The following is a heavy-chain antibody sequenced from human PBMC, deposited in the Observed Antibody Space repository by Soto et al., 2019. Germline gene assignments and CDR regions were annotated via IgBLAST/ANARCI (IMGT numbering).Heavy chain of an antibody. Sequence: SETLSLTCTVSGGSISSYYWSWIRQPPGKGLEWIGYIYYSGSTNYNPSLKSRVTISVDTSKNQFSLKLSSVTAADTAVYYCARLIAEFPRNYYYYYMDVWGKGTTVTVSS. V-gene: IGHV4-59*08. J-gene: IGHJ6*03. CDR1: GGSISSYY. CDR3: ARLIAEFPRNYYYYYMDV. CDR2: IYYSGST.